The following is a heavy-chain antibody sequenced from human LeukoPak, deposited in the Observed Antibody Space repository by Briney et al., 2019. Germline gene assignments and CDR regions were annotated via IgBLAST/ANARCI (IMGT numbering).Heavy chain of an antibody. V-gene: IGHV1-69*05. CDR2: IIPIFGTA. CDR3: ARGSSGWYNYYYYYYMDV. CDR1: GGTFSSYA. J-gene: IGHJ6*03. D-gene: IGHD6-19*01. Sequence: SVKVSCKASGGTFSSYAISWVRQAPGQGLEWMGGIIPIFGTANYAQKFQGRVTITTDESTSTAYMELSSLRSEDAAVYYCARGSSGWYNYYYYYYMDVWGKGTTVTVSS.